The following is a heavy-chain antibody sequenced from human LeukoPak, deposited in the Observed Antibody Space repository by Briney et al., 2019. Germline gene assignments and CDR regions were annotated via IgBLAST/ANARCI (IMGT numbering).Heavy chain of an antibody. CDR3: ARPLYYDFGWGTYRYGPWDY. D-gene: IGHD3-16*02. CDR1: GGTFNGYS. CDR2: INHSGST. Sequence: SETLSLTCAVYGGTFNGYSWSWIRQSPGKGLEWIGEINHSGSTNYNPSLKSRVTISVDTSKNQFSLKLSSVTAADTAISYCARPLYYDFGWGTYRYGPWDYWGQGTLVTVSS. J-gene: IGHJ4*02. V-gene: IGHV4-34*01.